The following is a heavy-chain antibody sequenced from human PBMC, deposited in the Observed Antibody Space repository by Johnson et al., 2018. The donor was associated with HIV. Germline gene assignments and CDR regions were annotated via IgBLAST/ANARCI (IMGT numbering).Heavy chain of an antibody. Sequence: QVQLVESGGGLVKPGGSLRLSCAASGFTFSDYYMSWIRQAPGKGLEWVSYISSRGSTIYYADSVKGRFTISRDNAKNALYVQMNSLRAGDTAVYYCARGLSSGYSGYAFDIWCQGTMVTVSS. CDR1: GFTFSDYY. D-gene: IGHD3-22*01. J-gene: IGHJ3*02. CDR3: ARGLSSGYSGYAFDI. V-gene: IGHV3-11*04. CDR2: ISSRGSTI.